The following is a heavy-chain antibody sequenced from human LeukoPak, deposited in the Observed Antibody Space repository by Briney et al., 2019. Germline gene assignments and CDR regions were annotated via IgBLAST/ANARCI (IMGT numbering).Heavy chain of an antibody. CDR2: IYYSGST. CDR1: GGSISNYY. Sequence: SETLSLTCAVSGGSISNYYWSWIRQPPGKGLEWIGYIYYSGSTNYNPSLKSRVTISVDTSKNQFSLKLSSVTAADTAVYYCARGVTGIAVAGNPNYYYYGMDVWGQGTTVTVSS. J-gene: IGHJ6*02. V-gene: IGHV4-59*12. CDR3: ARGVTGIAVAGNPNYYYYGMDV. D-gene: IGHD6-19*01.